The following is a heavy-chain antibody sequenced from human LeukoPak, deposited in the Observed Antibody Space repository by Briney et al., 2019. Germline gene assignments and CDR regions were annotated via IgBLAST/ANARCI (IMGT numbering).Heavy chain of an antibody. CDR1: GGSFSNYL. J-gene: IGHJ4*02. V-gene: IGHV4-59*01. Sequence: SETLSLTCSVSGGSFSNYLWSWIRQSPGKGLEWVGYISDSGSTNYNPSLKSQVTISLDTSKNQFSLKLSSVTTADTAVYYCARSHGLYWGQGILVTVSS. CDR2: ISDSGST. CDR3: ARSHGLY.